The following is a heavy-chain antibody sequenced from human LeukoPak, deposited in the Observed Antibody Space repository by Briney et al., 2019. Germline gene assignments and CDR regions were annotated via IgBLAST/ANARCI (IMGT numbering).Heavy chain of an antibody. CDR2: ISWNSGSI. J-gene: IGHJ4*02. V-gene: IGHV3-9*01. CDR3: AKSRYSSGSLDY. Sequence: GGSLRLSCAASGLTFSIYAMSWVRQAPGKGLEWVSGISWNSGSIGYADSVKGRFTISRDNAKNSLYLQMNSLRAEDTALYYCAKSRYSSGSLDYWGQGTLVTVSS. CDR1: GLTFSIYA. D-gene: IGHD6-19*01.